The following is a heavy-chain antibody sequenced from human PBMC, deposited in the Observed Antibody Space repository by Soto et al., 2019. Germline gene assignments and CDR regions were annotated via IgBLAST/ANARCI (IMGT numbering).Heavy chain of an antibody. CDR1: GFTFGDYA. Sequence: GGSLRLSCTASGFTFGDYAMSWFRQAPGKGLEWVGFIRSKGYGGTTKYAPSVKGTVTISRDDSKSIAYLQINSLKTEDTAVYYCTRGIAVAGRLVPSGYWGQGTLVTVSS. CDR3: TRGIAVAGRLVPSGY. J-gene: IGHJ4*02. V-gene: IGHV3-49*03. D-gene: IGHD6-19*01. CDR2: IRSKGYGGTT.